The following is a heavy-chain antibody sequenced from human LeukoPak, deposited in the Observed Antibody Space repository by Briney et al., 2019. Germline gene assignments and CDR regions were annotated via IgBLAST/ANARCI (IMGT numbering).Heavy chain of an antibody. V-gene: IGHV3-30*18. CDR3: AKDHYYYGSGIYFMHYFDY. Sequence: GRSLRLSCAASGFTFSTYGMHWVRQAPGKGLEWVAVISYDGSNKYYADSVKGRFTISRGNSKNTLHLQMNSLRAEDTAVYYCAKDHYYYGSGIYFMHYFDYWGQGTLVTVSS. CDR2: ISYDGSNK. D-gene: IGHD3-10*01. CDR1: GFTFSTYG. J-gene: IGHJ4*02.